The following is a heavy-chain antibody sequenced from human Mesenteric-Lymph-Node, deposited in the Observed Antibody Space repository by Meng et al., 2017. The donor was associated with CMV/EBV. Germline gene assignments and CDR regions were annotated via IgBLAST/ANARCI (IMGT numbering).Heavy chain of an antibody. J-gene: IGHJ3*02. CDR3: ASGGSNSFDI. Sequence: LSCEVSGFTFRSFWVRWVRQPPGRGLVWVSRINSDGSTTNYADSVRGRFTISRDNAKNTLFLQMSSLRAEDSAVYYCASGGSNSFDIWGRGTMVTVSS. CDR2: INSDGSTT. CDR1: GFTFRSFW. D-gene: IGHD2-15*01. V-gene: IGHV3-74*01.